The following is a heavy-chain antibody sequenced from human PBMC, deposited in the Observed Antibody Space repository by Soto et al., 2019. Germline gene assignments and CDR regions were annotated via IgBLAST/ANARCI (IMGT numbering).Heavy chain of an antibody. Sequence: EVQLVESGGGLVQPGGSLRLSCAASGFTFSRYSMNWVRQAPGKGREWVSYISSSSSTIYYADSVKGRFTISRDNAKNSLYLQMNSLRAEDTAVYYCARDKAVENFDYWGQGTLVTVSS. J-gene: IGHJ4*02. CDR3: ARDKAVENFDY. CDR1: GFTFSRYS. CDR2: ISSSSSTI. V-gene: IGHV3-48*01. D-gene: IGHD6-19*01.